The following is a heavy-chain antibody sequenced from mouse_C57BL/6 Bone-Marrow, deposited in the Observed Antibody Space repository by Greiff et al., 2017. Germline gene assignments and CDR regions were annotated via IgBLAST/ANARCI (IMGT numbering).Heavy chain of an antibody. D-gene: IGHD1-1*01. V-gene: IGHV1-58*01. CDR3: ARLVASDAY. CDR2: IYIGKGYT. CDR1: GYTFTSYG. Sequence: EVQLQQSGAELVRPGSSVKMSCKTSGYTFTSYGINWVKQRPGQGREGIGYIYIGKGYTEYNEKFKGKATLTSDTSSSTAYMQLSSRTAEDSAIYFCARLVASDAYWGQGTLVTVSA. J-gene: IGHJ3*01.